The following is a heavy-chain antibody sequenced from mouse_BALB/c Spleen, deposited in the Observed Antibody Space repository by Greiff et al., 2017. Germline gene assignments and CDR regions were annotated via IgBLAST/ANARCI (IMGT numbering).Heavy chain of an antibody. CDR1: GYTFTSYW. D-gene: IGHD1-1*01. V-gene: IGHV1-7*01. J-gene: IGHJ4*01. CDR3: ARRYYGSSDYAMDY. CDR2: INPSSGYT. Sequence: QVQLKQSGAELAKPGASVKMSCKASGYTFTSYWMHWVKQRPGQGLEWIGYINPSSGYTNYNQKFKDKATLTADKSSSTAYMQLSSLTSEDSAVYYCARRYYGSSDYAMDYWGQGTSVTVSS.